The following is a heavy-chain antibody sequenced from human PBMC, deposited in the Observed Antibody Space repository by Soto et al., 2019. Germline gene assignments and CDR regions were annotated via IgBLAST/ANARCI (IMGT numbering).Heavy chain of an antibody. D-gene: IGHD1-20*01. Sequence: PSETLSLTCTVSGASISVHSYYWTWIRQPPGKGLEWIGSSYYSGTTYFNPSLKSRATISVDTSKNQFSLRLTSVTAAAPAIYYCTRRYNWNGKYFDPWGPGALVTVSS. CDR2: SYYSGTT. V-gene: IGHV4-39*01. CDR3: TRRYNWNGKYFDP. CDR1: GASISVHSYY. J-gene: IGHJ5*02.